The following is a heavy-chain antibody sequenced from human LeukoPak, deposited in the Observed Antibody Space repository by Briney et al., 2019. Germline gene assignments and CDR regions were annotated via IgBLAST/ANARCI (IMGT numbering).Heavy chain of an antibody. D-gene: IGHD1-26*01. V-gene: IGHV4-38-2*02. CDR2: IYHSGST. J-gene: IGHJ4*02. CDR1: GYSINNGYY. Sequence: SETLSLTCTVSGYSINNGYYWGWIRQPPGKGLEWIGSIYHSGSTYYKPSLKSRVTISVDTSKNQFSLKLSSVTAADTAVYYCASTSGSYSWFDYWGQGTLVTVSS. CDR3: ASTSGSYSWFDY.